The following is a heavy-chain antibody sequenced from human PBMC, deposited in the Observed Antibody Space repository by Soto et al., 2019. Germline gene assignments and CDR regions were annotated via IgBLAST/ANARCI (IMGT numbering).Heavy chain of an antibody. V-gene: IGHV1-24*01. Sequence: ASVKVSCAVSGYTLTELSMHWVRQAPGKGLEWMGGFDPEDGETIYAQKFQGRVTMTEDTSTDTAYMELSSLRSEDTAVYYCATVNRDILTGYYIPDFDYWGQGTLVTVSS. J-gene: IGHJ4*02. CDR1: GYTLTELS. D-gene: IGHD3-9*01. CDR2: FDPEDGET. CDR3: ATVNRDILTGYYIPDFDY.